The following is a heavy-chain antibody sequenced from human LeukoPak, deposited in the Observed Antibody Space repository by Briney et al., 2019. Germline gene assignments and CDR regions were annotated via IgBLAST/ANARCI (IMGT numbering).Heavy chain of an antibody. V-gene: IGHV3-73*01. CDR2: IRSKANSYAT. CDR1: GFTFSGSA. D-gene: IGHD2-2*01. CDR3: TRNLGYCSSTSCYAFDY. J-gene: IGHJ4*02. Sequence: QPGGSLRLSCAASGFTFSGSAMHWVRQASGKGLEWVGRIRSKANSYATAYAASVKGRFTISRDDSKNTAYLQMNSLKTEDTAVYYCTRNLGYCSSTSCYAFDYWGQGTLVTVSS.